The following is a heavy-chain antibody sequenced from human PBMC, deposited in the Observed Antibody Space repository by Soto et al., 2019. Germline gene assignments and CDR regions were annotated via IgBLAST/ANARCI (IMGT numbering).Heavy chain of an antibody. Sequence: SETLXLTWTVAGGSLRGGSWSWIRQSPGKGLEWIGYVYSGGGTNYSPSFMGRVTISVDTTDNRFSLKLNSVTAADSAVYYCARDKTPMSPHYFYYGMDVCGQGTTVTVSS. CDR2: VYSGGGT. D-gene: IGHD3-9*01. CDR1: GGSLRGGS. V-gene: IGHV4-59*01. CDR3: ARDKTPMSPHYFYYGMDV. J-gene: IGHJ6*02.